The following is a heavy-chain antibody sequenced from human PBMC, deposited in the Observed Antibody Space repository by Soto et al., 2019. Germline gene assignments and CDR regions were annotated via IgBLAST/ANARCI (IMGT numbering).Heavy chain of an antibody. Sequence: QVELVQSGAEVKKPGSSVKVSCQASEDTFRNYAISWVRQAPGQGLEWIGGIIPIFGTANYGQKFQGRDMITADTSENTVYLKLSSLRSEDTAVYYCASTKYDSSAYYYWYLGLWGRGTLVTVSS. J-gene: IGHJ2*01. CDR2: IIPIFGTA. D-gene: IGHD3-22*01. CDR1: EDTFRNYA. CDR3: ASTKYDSSAYYYWYLGL. V-gene: IGHV1-69*06.